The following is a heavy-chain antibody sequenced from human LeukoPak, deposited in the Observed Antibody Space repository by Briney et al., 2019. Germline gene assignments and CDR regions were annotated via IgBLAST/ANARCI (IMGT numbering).Heavy chain of an antibody. CDR1: GFTSSSYG. V-gene: IGHV3-30*18. D-gene: IGHD6-13*01. J-gene: IGHJ4*02. CDR2: ISYDGSNK. Sequence: GGSLRLSCAASGFTSSSYGMHWVRQAPGKGLEWVAVISYDGSNKYYADSVKGRFTISRDNSKNTLYLQMNSLRAEDTAVYYCAKDRGIAAAGIFDYWGRGTLVTVSS. CDR3: AKDRGIAAAGIFDY.